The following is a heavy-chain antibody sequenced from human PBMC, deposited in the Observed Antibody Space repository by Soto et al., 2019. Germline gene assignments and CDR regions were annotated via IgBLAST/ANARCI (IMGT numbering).Heavy chain of an antibody. CDR2: ISSSSSYI. CDR1: GFTFSSYS. Sequence: GGSLRLFCAASGFTFSSYSMNWVRQAPGKGLEWVSSISSSSSYIYYADSVKGRFTISRDNAKNSLYLQMNSLRAEDTAVYYCASLTHDFWSGFYPYSYYGTDVWGQGTTVTVSS. CDR3: ASLTHDFWSGFYPYSYYGTDV. V-gene: IGHV3-21*01. D-gene: IGHD3-3*01. J-gene: IGHJ6*02.